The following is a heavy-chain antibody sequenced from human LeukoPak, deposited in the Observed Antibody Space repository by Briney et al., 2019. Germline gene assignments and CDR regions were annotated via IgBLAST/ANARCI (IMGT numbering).Heavy chain of an antibody. J-gene: IGHJ4*02. V-gene: IGHV3-30*18. CDR2: ISYDGSNK. D-gene: IGHD3-16*01. CDR3: AKDFPSPY. CDR1: GFTFRSYG. Sequence: GGSLRLSCAASGFTFRSYGMHWVRQAPGKGLEWVAVISYDGSNKYYAGSVKGRFTISRDNSKNTLFLQMNSLRVEDTAVYYCAKDFPSPYWGQGTLVTVSS.